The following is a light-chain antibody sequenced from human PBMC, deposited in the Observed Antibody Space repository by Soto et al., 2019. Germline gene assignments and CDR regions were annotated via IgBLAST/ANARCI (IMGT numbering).Light chain of an antibody. CDR3: SSCAGSNSVPYV. V-gene: IGLV2-8*01. J-gene: IGLJ1*01. CDR1: SSDVGAYDY. Sequence: QSALTQPPSASGSPGQSVTISCTGTSSDVGAYDYVSWYQQHPGKAPKLMIYEINKRPSGVPDRFSGSKSGNTASLTVSGLQAEDEADYSCSSCAGSNSVPYVFGTGTKLNVL. CDR2: EIN.